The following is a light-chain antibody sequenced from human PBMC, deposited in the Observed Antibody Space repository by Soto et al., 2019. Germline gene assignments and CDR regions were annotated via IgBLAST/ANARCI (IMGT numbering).Light chain of an antibody. V-gene: IGKV3-15*01. CDR1: QSVSSN. J-gene: IGKJ1*01. CDR2: GAS. CDR3: QHYNNWSRT. Sequence: ELLMTQSPATLSVSPGGRATLSCRASQSVSSNLAWYQQKPGQAPRLLIYGASTRATGIPARFSGSGSGTEFTLTISSLQSEDFAVYYCQHYNNWSRTFGQGTKVDI.